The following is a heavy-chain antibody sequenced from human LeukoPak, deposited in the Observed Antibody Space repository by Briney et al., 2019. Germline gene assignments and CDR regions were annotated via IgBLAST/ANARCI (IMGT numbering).Heavy chain of an antibody. V-gene: IGHV1-58*02. CDR1: GFTFTSSA. CDR2: IVVGSGNT. D-gene: IGHD3-10*01. CDR3: ARGAQLLWFGELLYYFDY. J-gene: IGHJ4*02. Sequence: GASVKVPCKASGFTFTSSAMQWVRQARGQRLEWIGWIVVGSGNTNYAQKFQERVTITRDMSTSTAYMELSSLRSEDTAVYYCARGAQLLWFGELLYYFDYWGQGTLVTVSS.